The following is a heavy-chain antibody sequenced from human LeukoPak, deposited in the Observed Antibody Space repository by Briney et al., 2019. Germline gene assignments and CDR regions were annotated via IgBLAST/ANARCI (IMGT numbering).Heavy chain of an antibody. V-gene: IGHV4-59*08. CDR1: SGSISSYY. D-gene: IGHD3-10*01. CDR3: ARHYYGSGSYVWFDY. CDR2: IYYSGST. J-gene: IGHJ4*02. Sequence: PSETLSLTCTVSSGSISSYYWSWIRQPPGKGLEWIGYIYYSGSTNYNPSLKSRVTISVDTSKNQFSLKLSSVTAADTAVYYCARHYYGSGSYVWFDYWGQGTLVTVSS.